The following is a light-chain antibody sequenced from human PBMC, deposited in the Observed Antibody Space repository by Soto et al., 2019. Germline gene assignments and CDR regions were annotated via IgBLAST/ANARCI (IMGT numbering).Light chain of an antibody. CDR2: DVS. V-gene: IGLV2-14*01. CDR1: STDVGRYNY. CDR3: TSYTSDSTYV. Sequence: SVLPQPAPVSGSPGQSITLPCTGTSTDVGRYNYVSWYQQHPGKAPKLMVYDVSNRPSWVSNRFSGSKSGITASLTISGLQAEDEADYYCTSYTSDSTYVFGTGTKVTVL. J-gene: IGLJ1*01.